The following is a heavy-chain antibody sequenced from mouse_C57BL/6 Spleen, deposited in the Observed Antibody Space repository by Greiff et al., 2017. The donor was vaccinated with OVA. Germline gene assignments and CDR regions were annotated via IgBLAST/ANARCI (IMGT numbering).Heavy chain of an antibody. J-gene: IGHJ3*01. V-gene: IGHV1-64*01. CDR1: GYTFTSYW. CDR2: IHPNSGST. Sequence: QVQLQQPGAELVKPGASVKLSCKASGYTFTSYWMHWVKQRPGQGLEWIGMIHPNSGSTNYNEKFKSKATLTVDKSSSTAYMQLSSLTSEDSAVYYCARKFYDYGLAYWGQGTLVTVSA. CDR3: ARKFYDYGLAY. D-gene: IGHD2-4*01.